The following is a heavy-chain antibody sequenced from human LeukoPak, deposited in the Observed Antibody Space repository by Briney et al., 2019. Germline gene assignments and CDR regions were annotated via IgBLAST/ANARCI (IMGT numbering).Heavy chain of an antibody. CDR3: ARENAWGYFDF. V-gene: IGHV3-21*01. CDR1: GFSFSTYN. D-gene: IGHD7-27*01. J-gene: IGHJ4*02. Sequence: PGGSLRLSCAASGFSFSTYNMNWVRQAPGKGLEWASSITSSSSYIYYADSVKGRFTISRDNAQNSLYLQMNSLRAEDTAVYYCARENAWGYFDFWGQGTLVTVSS. CDR2: ITSSSSYI.